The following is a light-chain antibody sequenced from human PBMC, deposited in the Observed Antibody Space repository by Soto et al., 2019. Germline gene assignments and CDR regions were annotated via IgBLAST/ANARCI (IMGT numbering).Light chain of an antibody. CDR2: DVS. CDR3: SSYTSSSTRCV. V-gene: IGLV2-14*01. CDR1: SSDVGGYNY. Sequence: QSVLTLPASVSGSPGQSITISCTGTSSDVGGYNYVSWYQQHPGKAPKLMIYDVSNRPSGVSNRFSGSKSGNTASLTISGLQAEDEADYYCSSYTSSSTRCVFGTGTKVTVL. J-gene: IGLJ1*01.